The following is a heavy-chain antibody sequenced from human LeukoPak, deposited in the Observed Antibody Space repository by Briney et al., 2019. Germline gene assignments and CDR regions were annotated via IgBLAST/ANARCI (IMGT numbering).Heavy chain of an antibody. J-gene: IGHJ6*03. V-gene: IGHV4-39*07. D-gene: IGHD2-15*01. CDR1: GGSISSSSYY. CDR2: INHSGST. Sequence: SETLSLTCTVSGGSISSSSYYWGWIRQPPGKGLEWIGEINHSGSTNYNPSLKSRVTISVDTSKNQFSLKLSSVTAADTAVYYCARGRCSGGSCYSHYYYYYYMDVWGKGTTVTVSS. CDR3: ARGRCSGGSCYSHYYYYYYMDV.